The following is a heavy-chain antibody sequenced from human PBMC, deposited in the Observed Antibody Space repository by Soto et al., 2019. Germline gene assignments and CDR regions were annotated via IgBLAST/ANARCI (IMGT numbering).Heavy chain of an antibody. V-gene: IGHV3-48*02. J-gene: IGHJ3*02. CDR1: GFTFSSYS. D-gene: IGHD5-12*01. Sequence: EVQLVESGGGLVQPGGSLRLSCAASGFTFSSYSMNWVRQAPGKGLEWVSYISSSTSTIYYADSVNGRFTISRDNAKNSLYLQMNSLRDEDTAVYYCARDRGYGYDYKDAFDIWGQGRMFTVSS. CDR2: ISSSTSTI. CDR3: ARDRGYGYDYKDAFDI.